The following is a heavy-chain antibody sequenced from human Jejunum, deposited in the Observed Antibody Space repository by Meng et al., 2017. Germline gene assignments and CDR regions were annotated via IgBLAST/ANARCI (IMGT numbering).Heavy chain of an antibody. D-gene: IGHD2-21*01. CDR2: INPSDGSR. CDR1: GYSFISYY. Sequence: ASVKVSCKASGYSFISYYIHWVRQAPGQGPEWMGIINPSDGSRRYAQKFQGRVTLTTDTSTSTVYMEMNSLTSEDTAVYYYARGGLWGHWFDSWGQGALVTVSS. J-gene: IGHJ5*01. CDR3: ARGGLWGHWFDS. V-gene: IGHV1-46*01.